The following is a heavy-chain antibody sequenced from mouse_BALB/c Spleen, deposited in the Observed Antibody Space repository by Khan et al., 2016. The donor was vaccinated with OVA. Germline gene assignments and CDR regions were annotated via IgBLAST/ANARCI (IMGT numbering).Heavy chain of an antibody. CDR2: INSDGYYT. V-gene: IGHV5-6*01. CDR1: GFTFSTYG. Sequence: EVELVESGGDLVKPGGSLRLSCAASGFTFSTYGMSWVRQFPDKRLEWVATINSDGYYTYYPDTVKGRFTLSRNNAETTLYLQMSSLKSEDTAIYYCAGHLTGSFAYWGQGTLVTVSA. J-gene: IGHJ3*01. CDR3: AGHLTGSFAY.